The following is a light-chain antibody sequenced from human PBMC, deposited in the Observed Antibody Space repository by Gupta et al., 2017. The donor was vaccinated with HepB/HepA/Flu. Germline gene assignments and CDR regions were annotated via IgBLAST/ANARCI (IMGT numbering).Light chain of an antibody. CDR2: AVS. V-gene: IGLV2-14*01. CDR1: SSDV. Sequence: QSALTQPASVSASPGQSITISCTGTSSDVSWYQQHPGKAPKLRMDAVSNRPARVSYRFSGSKAGDTASPTISGLQAEEEADDYCSSFKSTSSLAVVGGGTKVTVL. J-gene: IGLJ2*01. CDR3: SSFKSTSSLAV.